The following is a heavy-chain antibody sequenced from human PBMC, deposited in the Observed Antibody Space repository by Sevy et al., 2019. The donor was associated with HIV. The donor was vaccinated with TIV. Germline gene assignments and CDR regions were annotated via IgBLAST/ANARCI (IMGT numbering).Heavy chain of an antibody. CDR1: GRTLTQLS. V-gene: IGHV1-24*01. D-gene: IGHD5-12*01. Sequence: ASVKVSCKVSGRTLTQLSIHWVRQAPGKGLEWMGTFDPEDDEKIYAQKFQGRVTMTEDKSTDTAYMELGRLRSEDTAVYYCATTKDYYESSGYPFDYWGQGTLVTVSS. CDR2: FDPEDDEK. CDR3: ATTKDYYESSGYPFDY. J-gene: IGHJ4*02.